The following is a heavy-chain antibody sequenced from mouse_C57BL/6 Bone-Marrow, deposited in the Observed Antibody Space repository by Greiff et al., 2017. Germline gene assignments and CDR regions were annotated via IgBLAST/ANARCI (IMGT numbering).Heavy chain of an antibody. Sequence: QVQLQQPGAELVKPGASVKMSCKASGYTFTSYWITWVKQRPGQGLEWIGDIYPGSGSTNYNEKFKSKATLTVDTSSSTAYMQLSSLTSEDSAVYYCAREGIYYGNPYAMDYWGQGTSVTVSS. V-gene: IGHV1-55*01. CDR3: AREGIYYGNPYAMDY. CDR2: IYPGSGST. CDR1: GYTFTSYW. J-gene: IGHJ4*01. D-gene: IGHD2-1*01.